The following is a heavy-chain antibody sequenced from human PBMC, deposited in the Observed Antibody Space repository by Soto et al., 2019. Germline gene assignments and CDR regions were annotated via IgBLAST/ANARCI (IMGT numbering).Heavy chain of an antibody. CDR2: IYPGDSET. V-gene: IGHV5-51*01. D-gene: IGHD3-10*01. CDR1: GYTFTNYW. CDR3: ARKYYYGAGTLDY. J-gene: IGHJ4*02. Sequence: GESLKISCKGSGYTFTNYWLGGVRQMPGKGLAGMGIIYPGDSETRYSPSFQGQVTMSADKSISTAYLQWSSLKASDSARYYCARKYYYGAGTLDYWGQGTLVTVSS.